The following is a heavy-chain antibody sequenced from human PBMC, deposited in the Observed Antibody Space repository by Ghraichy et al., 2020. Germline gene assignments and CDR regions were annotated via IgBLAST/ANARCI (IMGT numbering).Heavy chain of an antibody. CDR3: AKDQREVAAEGGPFDY. J-gene: IGHJ4*02. D-gene: IGHD6-25*01. CDR2: IRYDGGTK. V-gene: IGHV3-30*02. CDR1: GFIFSSYG. Sequence: GGSLRLSCAASGFIFSSYGIHWVRQAPGKGLEWVAFIRYDGGTKNYADSVKGRFTISRDNSRNTLYLQMNSLRAEDMAVYYCAKDQREVAAEGGPFDYWGQGTLVTVSS.